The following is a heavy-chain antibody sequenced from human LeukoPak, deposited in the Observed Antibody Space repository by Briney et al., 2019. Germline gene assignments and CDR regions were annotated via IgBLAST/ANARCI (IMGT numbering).Heavy chain of an antibody. J-gene: IGHJ4*02. CDR1: GFTFSRIG. D-gene: IGHD5-12*01. Sequence: PGGSLRLSCAASGFTFSRIGRSWVRQAPGRGLEGVANIKQDGSEKYYVDSVKGRFTISRDNAKNSLYLQMNSLRAEDTSVFYCARDGTYTDYDPDFDIWGQGALVTVSS. CDR3: ARDGTYTDYDPDFDI. V-gene: IGHV3-7*04. CDR2: IKQDGSEK.